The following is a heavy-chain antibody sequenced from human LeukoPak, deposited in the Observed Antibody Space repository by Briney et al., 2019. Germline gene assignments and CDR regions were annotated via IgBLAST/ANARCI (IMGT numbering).Heavy chain of an antibody. CDR1: GGSISSKTYY. CDR2: IYYGST. D-gene: IGHD3-22*01. Sequence: SETLSLTCTVSGGSISSKTYYWVWIRQPPGKGLEWIGSIYYGSTYYNPSLNSRVTISVHTSKNQFSLKLTSVTAADTALYYCSTMIVYSYPCFNCFDPWGQGTLVTVSS. J-gene: IGHJ5*02. CDR3: STMIVYSYPCFNCFDP. V-gene: IGHV4-39*01.